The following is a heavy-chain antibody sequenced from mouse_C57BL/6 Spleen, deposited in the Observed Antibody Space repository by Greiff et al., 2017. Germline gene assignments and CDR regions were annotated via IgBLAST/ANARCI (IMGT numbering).Heavy chain of an antibody. J-gene: IGHJ2*01. D-gene: IGHD4-1*01. Sequence: QVHVKQPGAELVRPGSSVKLSCKASGYTFTSYWLHWVKQRPIQGLEWIGNIDPSDSETHYNQKFKDKATLTVDKSSSTAYMQLSSLTSEDSAVYYCARSNWDGGYLDDWGQGTTLTVSS. V-gene: IGHV1-52*01. CDR1: GYTFTSYW. CDR2: IDPSDSET. CDR3: ARSNWDGGYLDD.